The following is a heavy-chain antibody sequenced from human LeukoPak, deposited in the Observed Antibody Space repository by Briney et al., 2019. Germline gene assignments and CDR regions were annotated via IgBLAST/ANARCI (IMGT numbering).Heavy chain of an antibody. D-gene: IGHD3-10*01. Sequence: GGSLRLSCTASGFTVSSNYMSWVRQAPGKGLEWVSVIYSGGNTYYADSVKGRFTISRDNSKNTLYLQMNSLRAEDTAVYYCATITMVRGVRNYFDYWGQGTLVTVSS. V-gene: IGHV3-53*01. CDR2: IYSGGNT. J-gene: IGHJ4*02. CDR3: ATITMVRGVRNYFDY. CDR1: GFTVSSNY.